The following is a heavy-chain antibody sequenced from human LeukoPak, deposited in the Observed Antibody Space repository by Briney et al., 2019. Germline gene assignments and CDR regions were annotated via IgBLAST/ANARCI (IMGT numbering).Heavy chain of an antibody. CDR2: INPNNGGT. CDR1: GYTFTGYY. D-gene: IGHD6-19*01. J-gene: IGHJ5*02. V-gene: IGHV1-2*02. Sequence: ASVKVSCKASGYTFTGYYMYWVRQAPGQGLEWMGWINPNNGGTNYAQKFQGRVTMTRDTSISTAYMELSRLRPDDTAVYYCARGAVAGRGGWFDPWGQGTLVTVSS. CDR3: ARGAVAGRGGWFDP.